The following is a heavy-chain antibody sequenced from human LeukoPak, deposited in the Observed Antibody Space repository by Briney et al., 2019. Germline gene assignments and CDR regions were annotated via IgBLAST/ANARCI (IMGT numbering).Heavy chain of an antibody. V-gene: IGHV3-73*01. D-gene: IGHD6-6*01. CDR3: ARDAVAARPDGGD. CDR1: GFTFSDSP. J-gene: IGHJ4*02. CDR2: ITNKANSYAT. Sequence: GGSLRLSCAASGFTFSDSPMHWVRQASGKGLEWVGRITNKANSYATAYAESVKGRFTISRDDSKNTAYLQMNSLQTEDTAVYYCARDAVAARPDGGDWGQGTLVTVSS.